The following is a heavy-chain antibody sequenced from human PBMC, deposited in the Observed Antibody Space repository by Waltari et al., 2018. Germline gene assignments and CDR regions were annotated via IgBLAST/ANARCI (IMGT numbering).Heavy chain of an antibody. CDR1: GGSISSGDYY. CDR2: IIYSGGS. CDR3: ARGGGDYPSGHDV. V-gene: IGHV4-30-4*08. J-gene: IGHJ6*04. Sequence: QVQLQESGPGLVKPSQTLSLPCTVSGGSISSGDYYWSWIRQPPGKGLEWLGYIIYSGGSYYHPSLESRVTISVGTYKNQLLLKLRAVAAADAAVYYCARGGGDYPSGHDVWGKGTTVTVSS. D-gene: IGHD2-21*02.